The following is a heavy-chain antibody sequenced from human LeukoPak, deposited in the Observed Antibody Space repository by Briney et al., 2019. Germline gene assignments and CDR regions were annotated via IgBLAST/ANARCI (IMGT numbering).Heavy chain of an antibody. CDR3: AKDTTGGALDI. CDR1: GFTFSSYG. J-gene: IGHJ3*02. V-gene: IGHV3-33*06. Sequence: QPGRSLRLSCAASGFTFSSYGMHWVRQAPGKGLEWVAVIWYDGSNKYYADSVKGRFTISRDNSKNTLYLQMNSLRAEDTAVYYCAKDTTGGALDIWGQGTMVTVSS. CDR2: IWYDGSNK. D-gene: IGHD4-17*01.